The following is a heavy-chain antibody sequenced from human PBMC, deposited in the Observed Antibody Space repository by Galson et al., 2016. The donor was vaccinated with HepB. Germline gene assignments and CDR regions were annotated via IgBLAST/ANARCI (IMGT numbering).Heavy chain of an antibody. CDR3: ARDPGFRNGMNV. CDR2: SYGDGST. J-gene: IGHJ6*02. Sequence: SLRLSCAASGFIVSNDYMNWVRQAPGKGLEWLSVSYGDGSTYYAESVRGRFTISRDNSKNSVFLQMNNLRAEDTAVYSCARDPGFRNGMNVWGQGTTVTVSS. V-gene: IGHV3-53*01. CDR1: GFIVSNDY.